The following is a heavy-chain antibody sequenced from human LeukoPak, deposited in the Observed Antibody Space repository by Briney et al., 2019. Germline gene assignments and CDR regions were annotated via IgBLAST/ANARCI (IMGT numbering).Heavy chain of an antibody. D-gene: IGHD3-10*01. V-gene: IGHV4-34*01. CDR3: ARRYYYNLGSFPFDF. CDR1: GGPFSGYF. Sequence: SETLSLTCAVSGGPFSGYFWSWIRQSSGKGLEWIGEIHNSGTTNYNPSLNSRVTISEDTSKNQFYLNLSSVTAADTAVNYCARRYYYNLGSFPFDFWGQGTLVTVSS. J-gene: IGHJ4*02. CDR2: IHNSGTT.